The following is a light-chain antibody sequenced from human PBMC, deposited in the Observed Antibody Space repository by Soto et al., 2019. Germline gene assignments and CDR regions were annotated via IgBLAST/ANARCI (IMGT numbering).Light chain of an antibody. CDR2: EVN. CDR1: SSDVGGYNY. V-gene: IGLV2-8*01. J-gene: IGLJ2*01. Sequence: QSALTQPPSASGSPGQSVTISCTGTSSDVGGYNYVSWYQQHPGKAPKIMIYEVNKRPSGVPDRFSGSKSGNTASLTVSGLQVEDEADYYCSSYVGSNNLVFGGGTKLTVL. CDR3: SSYVGSNNLV.